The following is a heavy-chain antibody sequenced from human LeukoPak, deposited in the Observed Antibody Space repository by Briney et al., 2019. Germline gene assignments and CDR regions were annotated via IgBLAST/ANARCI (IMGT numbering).Heavy chain of an antibody. Sequence: GESLKISCKGSGYSFTSYWIGWVRQMPGKGLEWMGIIYPGDSDTRYSPSFQGQVTTSADKSISTAYLQWSSLKASDTAMYYCARRNTYYYGSGSQTKYNWFDPWGQGTLVTVSS. D-gene: IGHD3-10*01. CDR2: IYPGDSDT. CDR3: ARRNTYYYGSGSQTKYNWFDP. CDR1: GYSFTSYW. J-gene: IGHJ5*02. V-gene: IGHV5-51*01.